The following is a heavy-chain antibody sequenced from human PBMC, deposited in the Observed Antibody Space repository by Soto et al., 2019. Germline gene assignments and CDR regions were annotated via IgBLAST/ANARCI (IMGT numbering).Heavy chain of an antibody. CDR3: ARFNDDQHPGDGMSV. Sequence: GSSVKVSCKASGYTFTSYYMHWVRQAPGQGLEWMGIINPSGGSTSYAQKFQGRVTMTRDTSTSTVYMELSSLRSEDTAVYYCARFNDDQHPGDGMSVSGQGTTVTVS. D-gene: IGHD2-2*01. CDR2: INPSGGST. V-gene: IGHV1-46*01. J-gene: IGHJ6*02. CDR1: GYTFTSYY.